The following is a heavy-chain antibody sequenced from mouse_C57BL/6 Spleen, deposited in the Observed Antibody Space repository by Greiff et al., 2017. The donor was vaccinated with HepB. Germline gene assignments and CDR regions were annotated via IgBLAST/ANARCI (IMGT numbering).Heavy chain of an antibody. V-gene: IGHV1-26*01. J-gene: IGHJ3*01. CDR3: AKEGGFYYGSSPGFAY. CDR1: GYTFTDYY. CDR2: INPNNGGT. D-gene: IGHD1-1*01. Sequence: VHVKQSGPELVKPGASVKISCKASGYTFTDYYMNWVKQSHGKSLEWIGDINPNNGGTSYNQKFKGKATLTVDKSSSTAYMALRSLTSEESAVYYCAKEGGFYYGSSPGFAYWGQGTLVTVSA.